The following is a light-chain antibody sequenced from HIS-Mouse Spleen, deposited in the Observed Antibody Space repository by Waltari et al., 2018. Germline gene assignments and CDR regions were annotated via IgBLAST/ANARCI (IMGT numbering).Light chain of an antibody. V-gene: IGLV2-14*01. CDR1: SSDVGGYNY. J-gene: IGLJ3*02. Sequence: QSALTQPASVSGSPGQSITISCTGTSSDVGGYNYVSWYQQHPGKAPKLVIYEVSNRHSRVSNRFAGSKSGNTASLTISGLQAEDEADYYCSSYTSSSTLWVFGGGTKLTVL. CDR3: SSYTSSSTLWV. CDR2: EVS.